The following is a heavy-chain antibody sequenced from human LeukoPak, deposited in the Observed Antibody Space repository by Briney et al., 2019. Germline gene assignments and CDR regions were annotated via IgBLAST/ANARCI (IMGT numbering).Heavy chain of an antibody. Sequence: SETLSLTCAVYGGSFRGYYWSWIRQPPGKGLEWIGEINHSGSTNYNPSLKSRVTISVDTSKNQFSLKLSSVTAADTAVYYCASYNRWELRTFDYWGQGTLVAVSS. D-gene: IGHD1-26*01. V-gene: IGHV4-34*01. CDR2: INHSGST. J-gene: IGHJ4*02. CDR3: ASYNRWELRTFDY. CDR1: GGSFRGYY.